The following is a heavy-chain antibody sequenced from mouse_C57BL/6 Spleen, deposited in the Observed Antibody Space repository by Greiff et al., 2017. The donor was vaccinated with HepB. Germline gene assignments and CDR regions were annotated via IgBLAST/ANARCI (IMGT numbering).Heavy chain of an antibody. D-gene: IGHD1-1*01. Sequence: EVMLVESGGGLVQPGGSLKLSCAASGFTFSDYYMYWVRQTPEKRLEWVAYISNGGGSTYYPDTVKGRFTISRDNAKNTLYLQMSRLKSEDTAMYYCARHYGSSSYAMDYWGQGTSVTGSS. CDR3: ARHYGSSSYAMDY. CDR2: ISNGGGST. CDR1: GFTFSDYY. J-gene: IGHJ4*01. V-gene: IGHV5-12*01.